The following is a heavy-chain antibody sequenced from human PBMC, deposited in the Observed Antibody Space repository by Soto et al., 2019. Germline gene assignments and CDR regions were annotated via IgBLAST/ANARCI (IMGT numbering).Heavy chain of an antibody. J-gene: IGHJ4*02. V-gene: IGHV3-23*01. CDR1: GFTFSSYA. CDR2: ISGSGGST. Sequence: EVQLLESGGGLVQPGGSLRLSCAASGFTFSSYAMSWVRQAPGKGLEWVSAISGSGGSTYYADSVKGRFTISRDNSKNTLDLQMNSLRAEETALYYCAKARPFNRNFDYWGQGTLVTVSS. CDR3: AKARPFNRNFDY.